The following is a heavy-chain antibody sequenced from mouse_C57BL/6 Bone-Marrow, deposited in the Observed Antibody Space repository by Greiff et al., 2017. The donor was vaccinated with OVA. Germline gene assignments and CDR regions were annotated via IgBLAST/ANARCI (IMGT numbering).Heavy chain of an antibody. Sequence: EVKLMESGGGLVQPGESLKLSCESNEYEFPSHDMSWVRKTPEKRLELVAAINSDGGSTYYPDTMERRFIISRDNTKKTLYLQMSSLRSEDTALYYCARHYSNYVAYYFDYWGQGTTLTVSS. CDR3: ARHYSNYVAYYFDY. CDR1: EYEFPSHD. D-gene: IGHD2-5*01. CDR2: INSDGGST. J-gene: IGHJ2*01. V-gene: IGHV5-2*01.